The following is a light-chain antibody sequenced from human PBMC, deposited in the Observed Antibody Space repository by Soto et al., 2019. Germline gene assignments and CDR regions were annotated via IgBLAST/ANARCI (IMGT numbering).Light chain of an antibody. CDR2: AAS. J-gene: IGKJ1*01. CDR1: QGISSY. Sequence: DIQLTQSPSFLSASVGDRVTITCRASQGISSYLAWYQQKPGKAPKLLIYAASTLQSGVPSRFSGSGSGTEFTLPISSLQPEDCATYYCQQLNSYPRTFGQGTKVEIK. CDR3: QQLNSYPRT. V-gene: IGKV1-9*01.